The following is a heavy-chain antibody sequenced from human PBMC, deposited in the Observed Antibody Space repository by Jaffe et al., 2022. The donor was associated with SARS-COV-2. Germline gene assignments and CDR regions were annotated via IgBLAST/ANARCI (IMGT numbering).Heavy chain of an antibody. Sequence: EVQLVESGGGLVKPGGSLRLSCAASGFTFSSYSMNWVRQAPGKGLEWVSSISSSSSYIYYADSVKGRFTISRDNAKNSLYLQMNSLRAEDTAVYYCAREGYSSSPAEYFQHWGQGTLVTVSS. D-gene: IGHD6-6*01. CDR3: AREGYSSSPAEYFQH. CDR2: ISSSSSYI. V-gene: IGHV3-21*01. CDR1: GFTFSSYS. J-gene: IGHJ1*01.